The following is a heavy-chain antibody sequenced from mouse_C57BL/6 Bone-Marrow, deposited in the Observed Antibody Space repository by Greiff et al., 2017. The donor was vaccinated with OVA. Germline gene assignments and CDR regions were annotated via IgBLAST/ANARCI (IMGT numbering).Heavy chain of an antibody. Sequence: VQLQQSGAELVRPGASVKLSCTASGFNIKDDYMHWVKQRPEQGLEWIGWIDPENGDTEYASKFQGKATITADTSSNTAYLQLRSLTSEDTAVDDGAANDDGDYCYARGDWGGGASV. CDR3: AANDDGDYCYARGD. D-gene: IGHD2-3*01. J-gene: IGHJ4*01. CDR1: GFNIKDDY. CDR2: IDPENGDT. V-gene: IGHV14-4*01.